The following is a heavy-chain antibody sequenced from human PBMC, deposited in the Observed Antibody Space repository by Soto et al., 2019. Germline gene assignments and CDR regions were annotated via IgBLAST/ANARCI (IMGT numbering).Heavy chain of an antibody. Sequence: SETLSLTCTVSGGSISIGGYYLSLIRQHPGKGLEWIGYIYYSGITYYNPSLKSRVTISVDTSKNQFSLKLSSVTAADTAVYYCARTRYSSSWYPFDYWGQGTLVTVSS. CDR2: IYYSGIT. V-gene: IGHV4-31*03. D-gene: IGHD6-13*01. J-gene: IGHJ4*02. CDR1: GGSISIGGYY. CDR3: ARTRYSSSWYPFDY.